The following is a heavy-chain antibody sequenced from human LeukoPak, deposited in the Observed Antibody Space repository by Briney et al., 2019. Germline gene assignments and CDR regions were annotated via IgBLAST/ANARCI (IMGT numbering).Heavy chain of an antibody. V-gene: IGHV3-23*01. CDR1: GFTFTSHW. J-gene: IGHJ4*02. D-gene: IGHD2-8*01. CDR2: ISDSGDYT. CDR3: AKDTSIGKYCTNGVCSPFDY. Sequence: GGSLRLACAASGFTFTSHWMSWVRQAPGQGLEWVSVISDSGDYTSYADSVRGRFTISRDNSRNTLYLQMISLRPEDTAVYYCAKDTSIGKYCTNGVCSPFDYWGQGTLVTVSS.